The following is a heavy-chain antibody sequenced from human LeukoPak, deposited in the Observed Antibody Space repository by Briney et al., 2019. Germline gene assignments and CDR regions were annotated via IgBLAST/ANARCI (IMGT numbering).Heavy chain of an antibody. V-gene: IGHV1-8*01. CDR1: GDTFTSYD. J-gene: IGHJ3*02. Sequence: ASVKVSCNASGDTFTSYDINWVRQATGQGLEWMGWMNPNSGNTGYAQKLHRRDTMTRNPSISTAYMELSSLRSEDPAVYYCASEGTQSDAFDIWGQGTMVTVSS. D-gene: IGHD3-10*01. CDR2: MNPNSGNT. CDR3: ASEGTQSDAFDI.